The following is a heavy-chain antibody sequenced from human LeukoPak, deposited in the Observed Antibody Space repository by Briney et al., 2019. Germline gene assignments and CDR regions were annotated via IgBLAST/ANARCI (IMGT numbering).Heavy chain of an antibody. J-gene: IGHJ4*02. CDR1: GYPFSGFR. CDR3: ARVGGGNYYYLDS. CDR2: ISPYNGEA. V-gene: IGHV1-18*01. D-gene: IGHD5-24*01. Sequence: ASVKVSCKASGYPFSGFRISWVRQAPGQGLEWMGWISPYNGEASYSQVVQDRVTMTTDISTGTADMELRGLKSDDTAVYYCARVGGGNYYYLDSLGQGTLVSVSS.